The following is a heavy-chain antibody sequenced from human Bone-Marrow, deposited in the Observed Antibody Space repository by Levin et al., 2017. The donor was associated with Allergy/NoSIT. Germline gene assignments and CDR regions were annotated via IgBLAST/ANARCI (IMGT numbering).Heavy chain of an antibody. J-gene: IGHJ3*02. CDR2: FDPEDGET. V-gene: IGHV1-24*01. CDR1: GYPLTELA. Sequence: GASVKVSCKISGYPLTELAMHWVRQGPGKGLEWMGRFDPEDGETVNEVRFQGRVTVTEDTSTDTAYMELRGLRSEDTAVYYCTTEAFDIWGQGTTVIVSS. CDR3: TTEAFDI.